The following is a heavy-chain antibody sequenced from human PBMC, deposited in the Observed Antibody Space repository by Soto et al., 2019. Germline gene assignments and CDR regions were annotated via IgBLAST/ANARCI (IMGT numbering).Heavy chain of an antibody. D-gene: IGHD3-22*01. J-gene: IGHJ3*02. CDR1: GFTFSSYA. CDR2: ISGSGGST. Sequence: PGGSLRLSWAASGFTFSSYAMSWVRQAPGKGLEWVSAISGSGGSTYYADSVKGRFTISRDNSKNTLYLQMNSLRAEDTAVYYCAKAPYYYDSSGYYFFGRGAPSGAFDIWGQGTMVTVSS. V-gene: IGHV3-23*01. CDR3: AKAPYYYDSSGYYFFGRGAPSGAFDI.